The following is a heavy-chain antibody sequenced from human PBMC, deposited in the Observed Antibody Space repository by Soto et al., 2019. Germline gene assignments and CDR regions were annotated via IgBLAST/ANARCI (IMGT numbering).Heavy chain of an antibody. Sequence: GGSLRLSCAASGFTFSSYAMSWVRQAPGEWLEWVSAISGSGGSAYYADSVKGRFTISRDNSKNTLYLQMNSLRAEDTAVYYCAKVARQPSGSYLPPHYWGQGXLVTVSS. J-gene: IGHJ4*02. CDR1: GFTFSSYA. CDR2: ISGSGGSA. D-gene: IGHD1-26*01. V-gene: IGHV3-23*01. CDR3: AKVARQPSGSYLPPHY.